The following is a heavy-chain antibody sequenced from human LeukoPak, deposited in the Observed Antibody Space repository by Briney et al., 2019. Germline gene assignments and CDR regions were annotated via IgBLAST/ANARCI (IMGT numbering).Heavy chain of an antibody. V-gene: IGHV3-48*02. CDR2: ISSGSYAI. J-gene: IGHJ3*01. CDR3: ARPLRGKTFDAFDV. CDR1: GFTFSSYS. Sequence: GGSLRLSCAASGFTFSSYSMNWVRQTPGKGLEWVSYISSGSYAIFYTDSVKGRFTISRDNAKSSLFLQMNSLRDQDTAVYYCARPLRGKTFDAFDVWGQGTMVTVSS. D-gene: IGHD3-10*01.